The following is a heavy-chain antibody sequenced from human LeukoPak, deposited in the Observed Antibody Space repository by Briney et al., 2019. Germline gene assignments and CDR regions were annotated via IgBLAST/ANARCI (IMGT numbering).Heavy chain of an antibody. J-gene: IGHJ3*02. Sequence: GGSLILSCAASGFTFSDSAVHWVRQASGKGLEWVGRIRSKAKSYATAYAASVKGRFTISRDDSETTAYLQMNSLKTEDTAVYYCTHYYDGSGYYGAFDSWGQGTMVTVSS. CDR1: GFTFSDSA. V-gene: IGHV3-73*01. CDR3: THYYDGSGYYGAFDS. D-gene: IGHD3-22*01. CDR2: IRSKAKSYAT.